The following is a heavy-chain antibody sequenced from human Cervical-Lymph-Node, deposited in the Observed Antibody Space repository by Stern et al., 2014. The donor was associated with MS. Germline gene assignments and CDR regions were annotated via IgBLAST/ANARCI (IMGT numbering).Heavy chain of an antibody. V-gene: IGHV3-53*04. CDR3: ARVGLDGSGWCLFGY. CDR2: LYSGGST. CDR1: GFTVSSNY. D-gene: IGHD6-19*01. Sequence: QLVQSGGGLVQPGGSLRLSCAASGFTVSSNYMSWVRQAPGTGLAWVSVLYSGGSTYYAYSVKGRFTISRHNSKNTLYLQMNSLRAEDTAVYYWARVGLDGSGWCLFGYWGQGTLVTVSS. J-gene: IGHJ4*02.